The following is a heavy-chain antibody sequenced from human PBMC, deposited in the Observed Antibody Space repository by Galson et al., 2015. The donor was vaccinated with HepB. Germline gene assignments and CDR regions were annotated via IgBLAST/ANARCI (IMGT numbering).Heavy chain of an antibody. CDR2: ISAYNGNT. D-gene: IGHD3-10*01. CDR3: ARAVLVLWFGDPLGDY. CDR1: GYTFTSYG. V-gene: IGHV1-18*04. Sequence: QSGAEVKKPGASVKVSCKASGYTFTSYGISWVRQAPGQGLEWMGWISAYNGNTNYAQKLQGRVTMTTDTSTSTAYMELRSLRSDDTAVYYCARAVLVLWFGDPLGDYWGQGTLVTVSS. J-gene: IGHJ4*02.